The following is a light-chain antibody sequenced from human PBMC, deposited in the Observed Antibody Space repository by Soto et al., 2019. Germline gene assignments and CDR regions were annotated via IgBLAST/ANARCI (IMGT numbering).Light chain of an antibody. V-gene: IGLV2-14*01. Sequence: QSVLTQPASVSGSPGQSITISCTGTSSDDGGYNYVSWYPQQPGKAPKLMIYDVTNQPSGVSNRFSGSKSGNTASLTISGLQAEYEADYYCCSYTTSNTRQIVFGTGTKSPS. J-gene: IGLJ1*01. CDR2: DVT. CDR3: CSYTTSNTRQIV. CDR1: SSDDGGYNY.